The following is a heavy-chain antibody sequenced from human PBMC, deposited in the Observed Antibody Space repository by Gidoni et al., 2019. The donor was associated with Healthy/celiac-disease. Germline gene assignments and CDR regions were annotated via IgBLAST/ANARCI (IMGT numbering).Heavy chain of an antibody. CDR2: INAYYGNT. CDR1: GYTFTTYD. Sequence: QVQLAQSGAEVKKPGTSVKVSCKASGYTFTTYDISWVRPAPGQGLELMGWINAYYGNTTHAQNLQVSVTMTADTSTITAYMVLRSLRSVYSAVDYCLTGGTGWYFDYWGHGTLVTVSS. V-gene: IGHV1-18*01. CDR3: LTGGTGWYFDY. J-gene: IGHJ4*01. D-gene: IGHD2-8*02.